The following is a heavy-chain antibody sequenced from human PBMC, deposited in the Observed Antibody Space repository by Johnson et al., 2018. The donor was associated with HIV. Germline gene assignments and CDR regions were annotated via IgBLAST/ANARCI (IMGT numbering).Heavy chain of an antibody. V-gene: IGHV3-7*02. Sequence: VQLVESGGGLVQPGGSLRLSCAASGFTFSSYWMSWVRQAPGKGLEWVANIKQDGSEKYYVDSVKGRFTISRDNAKNTLYLQMNSLRVEDTAVYYCANFYTDNTLGLFGAFDIWGQGTMVTVSS. CDR2: IKQDGSEK. D-gene: IGHD1-1*01. J-gene: IGHJ3*02. CDR1: GFTFSSYW. CDR3: ANFYTDNTLGLFGAFDI.